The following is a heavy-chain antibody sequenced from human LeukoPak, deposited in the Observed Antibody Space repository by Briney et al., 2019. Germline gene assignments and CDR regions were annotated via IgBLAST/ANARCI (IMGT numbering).Heavy chain of an antibody. CDR3: ASPLGYCSGGSCGY. CDR2: INPNSGGT. Sequence: ASVTVSCKASGYTFTGYYMHWVRQAPGQGREWMGRINPNSGGTNYAQKLQGRVTLTSDTSISTAYMELSRLRSDDTAVYYCASPLGYCSGGSCGYWGQGTLVTVSS. D-gene: IGHD2-15*01. V-gene: IGHV1-2*06. CDR1: GYTFTGYY. J-gene: IGHJ4*02.